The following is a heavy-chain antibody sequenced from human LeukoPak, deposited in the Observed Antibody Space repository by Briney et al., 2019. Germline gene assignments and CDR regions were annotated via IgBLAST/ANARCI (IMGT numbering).Heavy chain of an antibody. CDR3: ARVPVGTTGYPEGSFDP. J-gene: IGHJ5*02. D-gene: IGHD5-12*01. CDR2: INHSGST. V-gene: IGHV4-34*01. CDR1: GGSFSGYY. Sequence: SETLSLTCAVYGGSFSGYYWSWIRQPPGKGLEWIGEINHSGSTNYNPSLQSRVTISVDTSKNQLSQKLSSVTAADTAVYYCARVPVGTTGYPEGSFDPWGQGTLVTVSS.